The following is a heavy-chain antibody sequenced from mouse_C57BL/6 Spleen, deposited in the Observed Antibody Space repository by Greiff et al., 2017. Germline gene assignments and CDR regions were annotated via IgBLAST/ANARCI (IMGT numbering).Heavy chain of an antibody. CDR3: ARSGDGYLYYFDY. CDR2: IYPRSGNT. J-gene: IGHJ2*01. V-gene: IGHV1-81*01. CDR1: GYTFTSYG. D-gene: IGHD2-3*01. Sequence: VQLVESGAELARPGASVKLSCKASGYTFTSYGISWVKQRTGQGLEWIGEIYPRSGNTYYNEKFKGKATLTADKSSSTAYMELRSLTSEDSAVYFCARSGDGYLYYFDYWGQGTTLTVSS.